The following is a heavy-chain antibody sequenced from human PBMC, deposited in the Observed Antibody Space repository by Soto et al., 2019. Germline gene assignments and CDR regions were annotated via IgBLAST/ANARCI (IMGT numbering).Heavy chain of an antibody. CDR2: INHSGST. V-gene: IGHV4-34*01. CDR3: ARGGGITGTRAPTYYFDY. Sequence: QVQLQQWGAGLLKPSETLSLTCAVYGGSFSGYYWSWIRQPPGKGLEWIGEINHSGSTNYNPSLKSRVTISVDTSKNQVSLKLSSVTAADTAVYYCARGGGITGTRAPTYYFDYWGQGTLVTVSS. D-gene: IGHD1-7*01. J-gene: IGHJ4*02. CDR1: GGSFSGYY.